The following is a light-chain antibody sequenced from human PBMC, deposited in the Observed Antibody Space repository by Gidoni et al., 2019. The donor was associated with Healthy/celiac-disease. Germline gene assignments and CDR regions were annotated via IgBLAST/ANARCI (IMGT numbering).Light chain of an antibody. V-gene: IGKV3-11*01. CDR3: QEGSKWPPLT. J-gene: IGKJ4*01. Sequence: DIVLTQSPASLSLSPGETATPPCRASPSVSSYLAWYQQKPGQASRPLLYDASNRAPGNPARFSGNGSGTDFSLTIRRLGPEDFGVYYCQEGSKWPPLTFGGGTKVEFK. CDR2: DAS. CDR1: PSVSSY.